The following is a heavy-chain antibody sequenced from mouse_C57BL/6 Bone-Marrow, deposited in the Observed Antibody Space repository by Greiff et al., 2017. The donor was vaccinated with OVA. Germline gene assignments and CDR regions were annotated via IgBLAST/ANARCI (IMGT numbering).Heavy chain of an antibody. CDR3: VRGTWFAY. CDR2: IRSKSNNYAT. J-gene: IGHJ3*01. V-gene: IGHV10-1*01. CDR1: GFSFNTYA. Sequence: EVKLVESGGGLVQPKGSLKLSCAASGFSFNTYAMNWVRQAPGKGLEWVARIRSKSNNYATYYADSVKDRFTISRDDSESMLYLQRNNLEAEDTAMYYCVRGTWFAYWGQGTLVTVSA.